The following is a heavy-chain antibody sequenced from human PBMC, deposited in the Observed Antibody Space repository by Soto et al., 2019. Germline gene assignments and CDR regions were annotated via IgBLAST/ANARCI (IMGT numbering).Heavy chain of an antibody. J-gene: IGHJ4*01. Sequence: EVQLLESGGDLVQPGRSLRLSCAASGFTFSGYAMSWVRQAPGKGLEWVSVIHGGGNSAYYADSVKGRFTISRDNSKNTLYLHMSSLRGEDTAVYYCAKTRCRVTTSWHFDYWGHGTLVTVSS. CDR2: IHGGGNSA. CDR3: AKTRCRVTTSWHFDY. CDR1: GFTFSGYA. V-gene: IGHV3-23*01. D-gene: IGHD4-17*01.